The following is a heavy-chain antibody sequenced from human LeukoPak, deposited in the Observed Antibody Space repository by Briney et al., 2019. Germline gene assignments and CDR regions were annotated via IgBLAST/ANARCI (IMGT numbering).Heavy chain of an antibody. CDR1: GGSFSGYY. CDR3: ARASRIGDYYDSYPTWGDYFDY. D-gene: IGHD3-22*01. Sequence: PSETLSLTCAVYGGSFSGYYWNWIRQPPGKGLEWIGEINHSGSTNYNPSLKSRVTISVGTSKNQFSLKLSSVPAADTAVYYCARASRIGDYYDSYPTWGDYFDYWGQGTLVTVSS. V-gene: IGHV4-34*01. CDR2: INHSGST. J-gene: IGHJ4*02.